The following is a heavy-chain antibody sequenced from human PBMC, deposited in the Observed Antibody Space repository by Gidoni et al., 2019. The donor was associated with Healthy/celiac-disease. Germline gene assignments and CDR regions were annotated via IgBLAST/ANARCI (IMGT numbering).Heavy chain of an antibody. V-gene: IGHV1-69*01. Sequence: AISWVRQAPGQGLEWMGGIITIFGTANYAQKFQGRVTITADESTSTAYMELSSLRSEDKAVYYCAGHEGIFGVVIPSWFDPWGQGTLVTVSS. CDR2: IITIFGTA. CDR3: AGHEGIFGVVIPSWFDP. J-gene: IGHJ5*02. CDR1: A. D-gene: IGHD3-3*01.